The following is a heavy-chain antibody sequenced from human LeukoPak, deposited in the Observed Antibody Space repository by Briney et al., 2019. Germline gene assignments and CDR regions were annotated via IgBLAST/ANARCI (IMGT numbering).Heavy chain of an antibody. CDR1: GFTVSSNY. J-gene: IGHJ4*02. V-gene: IGHV3-66*01. Sequence: GGSLRLSCAASGFTVSSNYMSWVRQAPGKGLEWVSIIYSGGSTYYADSVKGRFTISRDNSKNTLYLQMNSLRDEDTAVYYCARNSNYYYALDYWGQGTLVTVSS. D-gene: IGHD3-22*01. CDR3: ARNSNYYYALDY. CDR2: IYSGGST.